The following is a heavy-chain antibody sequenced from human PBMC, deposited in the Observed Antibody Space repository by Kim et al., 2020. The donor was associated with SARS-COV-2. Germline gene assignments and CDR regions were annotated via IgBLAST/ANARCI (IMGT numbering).Heavy chain of an antibody. V-gene: IGHV3-53*01. CDR2: IYIDGDT. D-gene: IGHD6-13*01. J-gene: IGHJ6*01. CDR3: ARDSIVAAVRGYYYGMDV. CDR1: GFTVSSNY. Sequence: GGSLRLSCAAAGFTVSSNYMSWVRQPPGKGLEWVSVIYIDGDTYYADSVKGRFTISRDKSKNTVYLQMNSLRAEDTAVYYCARDSIVAAVRGYYYGMDV.